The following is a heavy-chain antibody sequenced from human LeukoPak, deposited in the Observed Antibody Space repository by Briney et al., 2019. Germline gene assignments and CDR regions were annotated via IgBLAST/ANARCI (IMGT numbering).Heavy chain of an antibody. Sequence: GGSLRLSCAASGFTFSSYAMSWVRQAPGKGLEWVSAISGSGGSTYYAGSVKGRFTISRDNSKNTLYLQMNSLRAEDTAVYYCAKGGEIQLWFGSFDYWGQGTLVTVSS. CDR1: GFTFSSYA. J-gene: IGHJ4*02. D-gene: IGHD5-18*01. V-gene: IGHV3-23*01. CDR3: AKGGEIQLWFGSFDY. CDR2: ISGSGGST.